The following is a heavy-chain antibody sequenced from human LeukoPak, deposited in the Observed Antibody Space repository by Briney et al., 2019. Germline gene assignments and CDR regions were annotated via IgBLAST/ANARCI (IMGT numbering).Heavy chain of an antibody. J-gene: IGHJ4*02. CDR2: VKSDGTAT. CDR1: GFTFSSHL. Sequence: GALRLSCAASGFTFSSHLMHWVRQAQGTGLVWVSSVKSDGTATNYADSVKGRFTISRDNAKNTLYLQMNSLRVQDTAVYYCVRKFATGDWGQGTLVTVSS. V-gene: IGHV3-74*01. D-gene: IGHD1-14*01. CDR3: VRKFATGD.